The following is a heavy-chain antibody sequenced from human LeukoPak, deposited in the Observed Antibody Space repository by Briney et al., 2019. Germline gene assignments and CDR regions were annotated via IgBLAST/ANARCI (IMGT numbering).Heavy chain of an antibody. Sequence: GASVKVSCKASGYTFTNYGITWVRQAPGQGLEWMGGIIPIFGTANYAQKFQGRVTITADESTSTAYMELSSLRSEDTAVYYCARVLITMVRGAIYPLWFDPWGQGTLVTVSS. J-gene: IGHJ5*02. CDR3: ARVLITMVRGAIYPLWFDP. CDR1: GYTFTNYG. CDR2: IIPIFGTA. V-gene: IGHV1-69*13. D-gene: IGHD3-10*01.